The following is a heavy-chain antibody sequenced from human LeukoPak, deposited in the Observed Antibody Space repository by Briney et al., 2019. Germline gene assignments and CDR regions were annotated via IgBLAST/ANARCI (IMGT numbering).Heavy chain of an antibody. CDR2: INSDGSST. J-gene: IGHJ4*02. D-gene: IGHD2-15*01. V-gene: IGHV3-74*01. CDR1: GFAFSSYW. CDR3: ARDVEVVVASDSTFDY. Sequence: PGGSLRLSCAASGFAFSSYWMHWVRQAPGKGLVWVSRINSDGSSTSYADSVKGRFTISRDNAKNTLYLQMNSLRAEDTAVYYCARDVEVVVASDSTFDYWGQGTLVTVSS.